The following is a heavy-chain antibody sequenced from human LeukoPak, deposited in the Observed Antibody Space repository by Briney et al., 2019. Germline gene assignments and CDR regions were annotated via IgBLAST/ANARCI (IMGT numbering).Heavy chain of an antibody. V-gene: IGHV3-53*01. CDR1: GFTVSSNY. Sequence: GGSLRLSCAASGFTVSSNYMSWVRQAPGKGLEWVSVISSGGSIYYADSVKGRFTISRDNSKNTLYLQMNSLRAEDTAVYYCARNYYDILTGVRNWGQGTLVTVSS. CDR3: ARNYYDILTGVRN. J-gene: IGHJ4*02. D-gene: IGHD3-9*01. CDR2: ISSGGSI.